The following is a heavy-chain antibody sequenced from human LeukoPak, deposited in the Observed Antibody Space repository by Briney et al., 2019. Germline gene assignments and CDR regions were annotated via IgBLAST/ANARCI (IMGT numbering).Heavy chain of an antibody. Sequence: GGSLRLSCAASGFTFSSYSMNWVRQAPGKGLEWVSYISSSSSTIYYADSVKGRFTISRDNAKNSLYLRMNSLRAEDTAVYYCARVGWGRFDYWGQGTLVTVSS. J-gene: IGHJ4*02. D-gene: IGHD3-16*01. V-gene: IGHV3-48*04. CDR2: ISSSSSTI. CDR1: GFTFSSYS. CDR3: ARVGWGRFDY.